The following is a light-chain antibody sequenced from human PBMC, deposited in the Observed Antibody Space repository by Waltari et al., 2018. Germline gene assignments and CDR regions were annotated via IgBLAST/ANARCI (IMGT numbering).Light chain of an antibody. CDR2: EDN. J-gene: IGLJ3*02. CDR3: GTWDSSLGIGV. V-gene: IGLV1-51*01. CDR1: TPNIGNNY. Sequence: QSVLTQAPSVSAAPGQKVTISCSGSTPNIGNNYVSWYQQFPGTTPKLLIYEDNRRPSGIPDRFSGSKSGASATLGITGLQTGDEANYYCGTWDSSLGIGVLGGGTSVTVL.